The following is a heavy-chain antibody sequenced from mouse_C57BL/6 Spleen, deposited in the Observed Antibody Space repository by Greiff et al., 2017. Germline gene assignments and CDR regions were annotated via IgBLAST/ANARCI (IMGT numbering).Heavy chain of an antibody. CDR1: GYTFTDYY. Sequence: VQLKQSGPELVKPGASVKISCKASGYTFTDYYMNWVKQSHGKSLEWIGDINPNNGGTSYNQKFKGKATLTVDTSYSTTYMELRSLTSEDSAVYYCARDADYSNYGFAYWGQGTLVTVSA. CDR3: ARDADYSNYGFAY. CDR2: INPNNGGT. V-gene: IGHV1-26*01. D-gene: IGHD2-5*01. J-gene: IGHJ3*01.